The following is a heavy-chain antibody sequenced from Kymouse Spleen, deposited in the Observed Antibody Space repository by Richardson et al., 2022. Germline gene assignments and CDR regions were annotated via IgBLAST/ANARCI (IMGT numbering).Heavy chain of an antibody. Sequence: QLQLQESGPGLVKPSETLSLTCTVSGGSISSSSYYWGWIRQPPGKGLEWIGSIYYSGSTYYNPSLKSRVTISVDTSKNQFSLKLSSVTAADTAVYYCARYYGSGSFKGYFDYWGQGTLVTVSS. V-gene: IGHV4-39*01. J-gene: IGHJ4*02. D-gene: IGHD3-10*01. CDR2: IYYSGST. CDR1: GGSISSSSYY. CDR3: ARYYGSGSFKGYFDY.